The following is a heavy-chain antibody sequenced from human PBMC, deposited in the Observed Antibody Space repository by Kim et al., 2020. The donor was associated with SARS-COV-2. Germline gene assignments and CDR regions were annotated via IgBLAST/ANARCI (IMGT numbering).Heavy chain of an antibody. Sequence: SETLSLTCTVSGGSISSYYWSWIRQPPGKGLEWIGYIYYSGSTNYNPSLKSRVTISVDTSKNQFSLKLSSVTAADTAVYYCARPGDGLWFGDLFFGMDVWGQGTTVTVSS. D-gene: IGHD3-10*01. V-gene: IGHV4-59*08. CDR1: GGSISSYY. CDR3: ARPGDGLWFGDLFFGMDV. J-gene: IGHJ6*02. CDR2: IYYSGST.